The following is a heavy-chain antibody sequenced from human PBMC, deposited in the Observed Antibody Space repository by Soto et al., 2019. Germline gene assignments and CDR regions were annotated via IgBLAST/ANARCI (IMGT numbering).Heavy chain of an antibody. CDR2: IHSDGST. V-gene: IGHV3-53*01. J-gene: IGHJ4*02. CDR1: GFTVSDS. D-gene: IGHD6-19*01. CDR3: ARHASGHFDY. Sequence: GGSLRLSCSVAGFTVSDSMSWVRQAPGKGLECVSWIHSDGSTHYTDSVRGRFTISRDNSKNTLYLQMDRLRVDDTAVYSCARHASGHFDYWGQGTLVTVSS.